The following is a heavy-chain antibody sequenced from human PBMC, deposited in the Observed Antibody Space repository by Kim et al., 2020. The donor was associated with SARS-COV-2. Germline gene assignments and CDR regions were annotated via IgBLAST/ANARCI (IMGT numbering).Heavy chain of an antibody. Sequence: SETLSLTCTVSGGSISSSSYYWGWIRQPPGKGLEWIGSIYYSGSTYYNPSLKSRVTISVDTSKNQFSLKLSSVTAADTAVYYCVRRREIVVVMSYAFDIWGQGTMVTVSS. V-gene: IGHV4-39*01. CDR3: VRRREIVVVMSYAFDI. J-gene: IGHJ3*02. CDR1: GGSISSSSYY. CDR2: IYYSGST. D-gene: IGHD3-22*01.